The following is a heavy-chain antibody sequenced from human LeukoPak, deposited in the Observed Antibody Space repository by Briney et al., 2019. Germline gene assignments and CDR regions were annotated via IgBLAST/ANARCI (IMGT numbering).Heavy chain of an antibody. CDR1: GFTFSDYY. J-gene: IGHJ4*02. D-gene: IGHD3-3*01. CDR3: ARHRTYYDFWSGYYDRLGFDY. Sequence: PGGSLRLSCAASGFTFSDYYMSWIRQPPGKGLEWIGNIYYSGSTYYNPSLKSRVTISVDTSKNQFSLGLSSVTAADTAVYYCARHRTYYDFWSGYYDRLGFDYWGQGTLVTVSS. V-gene: IGHV4-59*04. CDR2: IYYSGST.